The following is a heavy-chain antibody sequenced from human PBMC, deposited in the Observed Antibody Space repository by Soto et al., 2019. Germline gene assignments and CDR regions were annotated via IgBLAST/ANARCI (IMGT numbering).Heavy chain of an antibody. Sequence: QVQLQESGPGLVKPSQTLSLTCTVSGGSISSGGYYWSWIRQHPGKGLAWIGYIYYSGSPYYNPSLKSRVTISVDTSKNHFSLKLSSVTAADTAVYYCARGYVVVIHFDAFDIWGQGTMVTVSS. CDR2: IYYSGSP. J-gene: IGHJ3*02. CDR3: ARGYVVVIHFDAFDI. V-gene: IGHV4-31*03. CDR1: GGSISSGGYY. D-gene: IGHD3-22*01.